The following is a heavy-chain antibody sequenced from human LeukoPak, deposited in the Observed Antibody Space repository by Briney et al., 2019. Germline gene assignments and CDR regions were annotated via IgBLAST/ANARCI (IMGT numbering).Heavy chain of an antibody. D-gene: IGHD3-9*01. J-gene: IGHJ4*02. Sequence: ASVKVCCKASGGTFSSYAISWVRQAPGQGLEWMGGIIPIFGTANYAQKFQGRVTITTDESTSTAYMELSSLRSEDTAVYYCAREFRNYDILTGYPTSLFDYWGQGTLVTVSS. CDR1: GGTFSSYA. CDR2: IIPIFGTA. CDR3: AREFRNYDILTGYPTSLFDY. V-gene: IGHV1-69*05.